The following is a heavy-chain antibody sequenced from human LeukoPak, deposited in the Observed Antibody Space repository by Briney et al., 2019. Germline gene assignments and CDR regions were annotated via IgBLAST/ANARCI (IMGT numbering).Heavy chain of an antibody. Sequence: GASVKVSCKVSGYTLTELSMHWVRQAPGKGLEWMGGFDPEDGETIYAQKFQGRVTMTEDTSTDTAYMELSSLRSEDTAVYYCATPVLNSSGWKNDAFDIWGQGTMVTVSS. D-gene: IGHD6-19*01. J-gene: IGHJ3*02. CDR2: FDPEDGET. CDR3: ATPVLNSSGWKNDAFDI. CDR1: GYTLTELS. V-gene: IGHV1-24*01.